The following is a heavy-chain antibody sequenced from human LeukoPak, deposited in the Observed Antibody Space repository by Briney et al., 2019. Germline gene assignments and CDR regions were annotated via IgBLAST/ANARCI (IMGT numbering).Heavy chain of an antibody. V-gene: IGHV4-31*03. D-gene: IGHD4-17*01. CDR3: ASSYGGNPGDFDY. CDR2: IYYSGST. Sequence: SETLSLTCTASGGSISSGGYYWSWIRQHPGKGLEWIGYIYYSGSTYYNPSLKSRVTISVDTSKNQFSLKLSSVTAADTAVYYCASSYGGNPGDFDYWGQGTLVTVSS. CDR1: GGSISSGGYY. J-gene: IGHJ4*02.